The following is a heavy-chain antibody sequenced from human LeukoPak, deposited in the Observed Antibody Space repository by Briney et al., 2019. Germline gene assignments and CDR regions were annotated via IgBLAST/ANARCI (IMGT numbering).Heavy chain of an antibody. J-gene: IGHJ4*02. Sequence: PSETLSLTCTVSGGSISSGGYYWSWIRQPPGKGPEWIGYIYHSGSTYYNPSLKSRVTISVDRSKNQFSLKLSSVAAADTAVYYCAREVGATGADYWGQGTLVTVSS. CDR1: GGSISSGGYY. D-gene: IGHD1-26*01. CDR3: AREVGATGADY. CDR2: IYHSGST. V-gene: IGHV4-30-2*01.